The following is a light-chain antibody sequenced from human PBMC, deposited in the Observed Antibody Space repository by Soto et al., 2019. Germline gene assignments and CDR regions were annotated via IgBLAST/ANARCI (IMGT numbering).Light chain of an antibody. CDR1: QSVGTY. CDR3: QQRTNWPPLI. J-gene: IGKJ4*01. CDR2: DAS. V-gene: IGKV3-11*01. Sequence: EIVLTQSPATLSLSPGERATLSCRASQSVGTYLAWYQQKPGQAPRLLIYDASNRATGIPARFSGSGSVTDFTLTISGLEPEDFAVYYCQQRTNWPPLIFGGGTKVEIK.